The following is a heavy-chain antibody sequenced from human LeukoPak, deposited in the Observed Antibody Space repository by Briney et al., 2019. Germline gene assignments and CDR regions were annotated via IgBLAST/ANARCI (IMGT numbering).Heavy chain of an antibody. CDR3: ARGHDSIKTFGEVIKSRTRWFDP. D-gene: IGHD3-3*01. CDR1: GGSITSSSYY. Sequence: SETLSLTCTVSGGSITSSSYYRGWIRQPPGKGLEWIASIYYSGSTYYNPSLKSRVTISVDTSKNQFSLKLSSVTAADTAVYYCARGHDSIKTFGEVIKSRTRWFDPWGQGTLVTVSS. J-gene: IGHJ5*02. V-gene: IGHV4-39*07. CDR2: IYYSGST.